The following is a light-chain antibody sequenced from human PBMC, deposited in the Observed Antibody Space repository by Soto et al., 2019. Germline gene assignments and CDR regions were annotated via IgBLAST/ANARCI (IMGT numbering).Light chain of an antibody. J-gene: IGKJ2*01. Sequence: DIQMTQSPSTLSASLGDRVTITCRTSQTISSWLAWYQQKPGKVPKLLIYMASGLHSGVPSRFSGSGSGTEFTLTITSVQPDDFATYYCQHYSSYPYSFGPGTKVDIK. CDR1: QTISSW. CDR3: QHYSSYPYS. V-gene: IGKV1-5*03. CDR2: MAS.